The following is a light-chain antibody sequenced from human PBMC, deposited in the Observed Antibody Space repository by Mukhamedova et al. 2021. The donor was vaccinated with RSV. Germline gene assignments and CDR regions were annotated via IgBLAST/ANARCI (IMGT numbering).Light chain of an antibody. J-gene: IGKJ4*01. CDR3: QHYNNIPHT. Sequence: WYQRRVHGRGPKLLIYGASSLQSGVPSRFSDSGSGTDFTLTISSLQSEDVATYFCQHYNNIPHTFGGGTKVEI. V-gene: IGKV1-27*01. CDR2: GAS.